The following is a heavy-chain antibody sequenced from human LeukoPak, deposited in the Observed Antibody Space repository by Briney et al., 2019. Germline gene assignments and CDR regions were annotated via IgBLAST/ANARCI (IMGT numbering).Heavy chain of an antibody. J-gene: IGHJ4*02. CDR3: ARDSGSDYGDYAIDY. V-gene: IGHV3-7*01. CDR2: IKQDGSEK. D-gene: IGHD4-17*01. CDR1: GFTFSSYW. Sequence: PGGSLRLSCAASGFTFSSYWMSWVRQAPGKGLEWVANIKQDGSEKYYVDSVKGRFTISRDNAKNSLYLQMNSLRAEDTAVYYCARDSGSDYGDYAIDYWGQGTLVTVSS.